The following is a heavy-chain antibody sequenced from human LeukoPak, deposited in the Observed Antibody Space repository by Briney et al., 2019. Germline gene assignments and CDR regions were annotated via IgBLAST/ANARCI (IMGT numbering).Heavy chain of an antibody. D-gene: IGHD3-10*01. CDR1: GFTFDDYA. V-gene: IGHV3-9*01. J-gene: IGHJ6*03. CDR3: ARVSLGTMVRGVMRYYYMDV. Sequence: GGSLRLSCAASGFTFDDYAMHWVRQAPGKGLECVSGTSWNSGSIGYADSVKGRFTISRDNSKNTLYLHMNSLRAEDTAVYYCARVSLGTMVRGVMRYYYMDVWGKGTTVTISS. CDR2: TSWNSGSI.